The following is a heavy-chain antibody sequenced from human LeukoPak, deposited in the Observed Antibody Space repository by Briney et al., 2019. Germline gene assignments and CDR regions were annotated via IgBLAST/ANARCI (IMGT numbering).Heavy chain of an antibody. D-gene: IGHD3-9*01. CDR1: GFTFSSYA. J-gene: IGHJ4*02. CDR2: ISYDGSNK. Sequence: PGGSLRLSCAASGFTFSSYAMHWVRQAPGKGLEWVAVISYDGSNKYYADSVKGRFTISRDNSKNTLYLQMNSLRAEDTAVYYCARGPPNYDILTGSIDYWGQGTLVTVSS. CDR3: ARGPPNYDILTGSIDY. V-gene: IGHV3-30*04.